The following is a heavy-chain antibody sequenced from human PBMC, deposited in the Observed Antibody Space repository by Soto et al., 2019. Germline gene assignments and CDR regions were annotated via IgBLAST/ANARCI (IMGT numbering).Heavy chain of an antibody. D-gene: IGHD6-19*01. Sequence: TLSLTCSVSGGSFSNTIYYWAWVRQPPGKGLEWIGSIYYNGNAFYNPSLKSRVTISVDSSKSQFSLKVTSVTAADTAVYYCARHMRAVASPLGYWGQGALVTVSS. V-gene: IGHV4-39*01. J-gene: IGHJ4*02. CDR1: GGSFSNTIYY. CDR2: IYYNGNA. CDR3: ARHMRAVASPLGY.